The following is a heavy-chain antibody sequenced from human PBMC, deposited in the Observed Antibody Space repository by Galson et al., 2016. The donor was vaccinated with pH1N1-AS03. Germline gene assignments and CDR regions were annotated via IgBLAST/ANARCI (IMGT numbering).Heavy chain of an antibody. CDR2: VIPLSGTT. J-gene: IGHJ4*02. D-gene: IGHD2/OR15-2a*01. CDR1: AGTFATFA. Sequence: SVKVSCKASAGTFATFAVSWVRQARGQRLEWMGGVIPLSGTTNYAQKFQGRVTITADDSTGTAYMELSSLRSDDTAVYYCARDRYRDTSTDFYESAYWGQGTLVTVSS. V-gene: IGHV1-69*13. CDR3: ARDRYRDTSTDFYESAY.